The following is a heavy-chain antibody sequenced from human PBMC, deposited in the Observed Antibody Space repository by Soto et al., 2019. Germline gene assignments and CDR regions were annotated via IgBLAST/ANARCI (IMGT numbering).Heavy chain of an antibody. CDR3: ARDRLVVTLFGVVITYYYGMDV. J-gene: IGHJ6*02. Sequence: SETLSLTCTVSGGSVSSGSYCWSWIRQPPGKGLEWIGYIYYSGSTNYNPSLKSRVTISVDTSKNQFSLKLSSVTAADTAVYYCARDRLVVTLFGVVITYYYGMDVWGQGTTVTVSS. CDR1: GGSVSSGSYC. V-gene: IGHV4-61*01. D-gene: IGHD3-3*01. CDR2: IYYSGST.